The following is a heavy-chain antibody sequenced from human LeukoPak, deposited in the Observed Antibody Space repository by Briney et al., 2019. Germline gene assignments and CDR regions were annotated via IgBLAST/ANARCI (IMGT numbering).Heavy chain of an antibody. CDR1: VYTFTGYY. CDR3: AREISGYSDY. D-gene: IGHD3-22*01. J-gene: IGHJ4*02. CDR2: INANSGDT. V-gene: IGHV1-2*02. Sequence: ASVKVSCKASVYTFTGYYMHWVRQAAGQGLEWMGWINANSGDTKYAQKFQGRVTMTRDTSISTAYMELSRLRSDDTAMYYCAREISGYSDYWGQGTLVTVSS.